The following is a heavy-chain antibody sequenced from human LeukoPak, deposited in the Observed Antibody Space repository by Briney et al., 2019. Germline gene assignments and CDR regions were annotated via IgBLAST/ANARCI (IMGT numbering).Heavy chain of an antibody. CDR3: ARGHDYSNGFDY. CDR2: IYPGDSDT. CDR1: GYRFTSYW. Sequence: GASLKISCKGSGYRFTSYWIGWVRQLPGTGLEGMGIIYPGDSDTRYSPSFQGQVTISADKSISTAYLQWSSLKASDTATYYCARGHDYSNGFDYWGQGTLVTVSS. D-gene: IGHD4-11*01. J-gene: IGHJ4*02. V-gene: IGHV5-51*01.